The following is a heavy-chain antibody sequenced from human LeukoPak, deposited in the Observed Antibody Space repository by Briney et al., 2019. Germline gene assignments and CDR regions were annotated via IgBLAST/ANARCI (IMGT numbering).Heavy chain of an antibody. D-gene: IGHD3-10*01. CDR1: GFTFSSYA. V-gene: IGHV3-23*01. CDR2: ISGSGGST. J-gene: IGHJ3*02. Sequence: GGSLRLSCAASGFTFSSYAMSWVRQAPGKGLEWVSAISGSGGSTYYADSVKGRFTISRDNSKNTLYLRMNSLRAEDTAVYYCAAGSGRYYNGAFDIWGQGTMVTVSS. CDR3: AAGSGRYYNGAFDI.